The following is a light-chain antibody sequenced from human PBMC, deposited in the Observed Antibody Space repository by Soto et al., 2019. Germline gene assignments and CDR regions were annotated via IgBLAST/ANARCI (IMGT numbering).Light chain of an antibody. CDR2: EGS. CDR1: SSDVGSYNV. J-gene: IGLJ2*01. V-gene: IGLV2-23*01. Sequence: QSVLTQPASVSGSPGQSITISCTGTSSDVGSYNVVSWYQHHPGKAPKLMIYEGSKRPSGVSNRFSGSKSGNTASLTISGLQAEDEADYYCCSYAGSSTVVFGGGTQLTVL. CDR3: CSYAGSSTVV.